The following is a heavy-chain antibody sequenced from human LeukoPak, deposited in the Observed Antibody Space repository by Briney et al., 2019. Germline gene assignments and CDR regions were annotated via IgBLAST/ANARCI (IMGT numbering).Heavy chain of an antibody. CDR2: INHSGST. CDR1: GGSFSGYY. V-gene: IGHV4-34*01. J-gene: IGHJ6*03. D-gene: IGHD2-21*02. CDR3: ARGSVVTTYYYYCYYMDV. Sequence: KPSETLSLTCAVYGGSFSGYYWSWIRQPPGKGLEWIGEINHSGSTNYNPSLKSRVTISVDTSKNQFSLKLSSVTAADTAVYYCARGSVVTTYYYYCYYMDVWGKGTTVTVSS.